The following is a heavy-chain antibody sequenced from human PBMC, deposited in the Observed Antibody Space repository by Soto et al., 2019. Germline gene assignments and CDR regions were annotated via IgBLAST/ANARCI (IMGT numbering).Heavy chain of an antibody. V-gene: IGHV4-59*01. D-gene: IGHD3-22*01. CDR1: GGSFSNDY. J-gene: IGHJ5*02. Sequence: SETLSLTCTVSGGSFSNDYWTWIRQSPGKGLEWIGYIFHSGITDYNPSLQSRVTISLDTSRNHFSLNLTSVTAADTAVYYCARDRYLSDSSRDYRTVDAWGQETVVTVSS. CDR2: IFHSGIT. CDR3: ARDRYLSDSSRDYRTVDA.